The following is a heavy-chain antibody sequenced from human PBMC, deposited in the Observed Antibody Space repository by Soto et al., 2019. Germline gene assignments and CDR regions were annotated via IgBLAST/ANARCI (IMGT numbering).Heavy chain of an antibody. D-gene: IGHD3-22*01. CDR3: AREKIDSSGYYFDY. CDR1: GGSINSGNSY. CDR2: IYYSGST. Sequence: QVQLQESGPGLVKPSQTLSLTCTVSGGSINSGNSYWSWIRQPPGKGLEWIGFIYYSGSTYYNPTLQSRGAMSIDTSKNQFSLKLSSVTAADTAVYYCAREKIDSSGYYFDYWCQGTLATVSS. J-gene: IGHJ4*02. V-gene: IGHV4-30-4*01.